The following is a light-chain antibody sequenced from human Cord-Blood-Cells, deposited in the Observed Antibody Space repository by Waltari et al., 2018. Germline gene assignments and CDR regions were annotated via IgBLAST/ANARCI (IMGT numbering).Light chain of an antibody. CDR1: SSDVGGYNY. V-gene: IGLV2-11*01. J-gene: IGLJ3*02. CDR3: CSYAGIYTWV. Sequence: QSALTQPRSVSGSPGQSVTISCTGTSSDVGGYNYVSWYQQHPGKAPKLMIYDLSKRPSGVPDRFSGSKSGNPASLTISGLQAEDEADYYCCSYAGIYTWVFGGGTKLTVL. CDR2: DLS.